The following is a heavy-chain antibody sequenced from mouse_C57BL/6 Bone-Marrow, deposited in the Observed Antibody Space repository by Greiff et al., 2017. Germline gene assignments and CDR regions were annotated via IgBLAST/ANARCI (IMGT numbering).Heavy chain of an antibody. V-gene: IGHV1-47*01. CDR3: ARSITIFYYFDD. Sequence: VQLQQSGAELVKPGASVKMSCKASGYTFTTYPIEWMKQSPGKSLEWIGNFHPYNDATKYNEKFKGKATLTVEKSSNTVYLELSRLTSDDSAVYDCARSITIFYYFDDWGKGTTLTVAS. D-gene: IGHD1-1*01. CDR2: FHPYNDAT. CDR1: GYTFTTYP. J-gene: IGHJ2*01.